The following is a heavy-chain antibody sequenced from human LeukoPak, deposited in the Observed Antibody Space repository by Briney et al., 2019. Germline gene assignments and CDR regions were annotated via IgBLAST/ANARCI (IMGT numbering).Heavy chain of an antibody. CDR3: ARVRYCSSTSCLFPDY. D-gene: IGHD2-2*01. J-gene: IGHJ4*02. Sequence: ASVKVSCKASGYTFTRYGISWVRQAPGQGLEWMGWISAYNGNTNYAQKLQGRVTMTTDTSTSTAYMELRSLRSDDTAVYYCARVRYCSSTSCLFPDYWGQGTLVTVSS. V-gene: IGHV1-18*01. CDR2: ISAYNGNT. CDR1: GYTFTRYG.